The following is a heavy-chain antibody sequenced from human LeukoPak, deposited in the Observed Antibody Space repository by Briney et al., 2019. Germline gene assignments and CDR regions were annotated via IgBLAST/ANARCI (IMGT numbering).Heavy chain of an antibody. CDR2: INPNSGGT. CDR3: ARGDYDFWSDPFDY. J-gene: IGHJ4*02. V-gene: IGHV1-2*02. CDR1: GYTFTGYH. Sequence: GASVKVSCRASGYTFTGYHMHWVRQAPGQGLEWMGWINPNSGGTNYAQKFQGRVTMTRDTSISTAYMELSRLRSDDTAVYYCARGDYDFWSDPFDYWGQGTLVTVSS. D-gene: IGHD3-3*01.